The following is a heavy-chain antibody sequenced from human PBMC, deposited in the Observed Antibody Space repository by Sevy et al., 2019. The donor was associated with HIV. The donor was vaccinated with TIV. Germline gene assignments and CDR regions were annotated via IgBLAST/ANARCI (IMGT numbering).Heavy chain of an antibody. CDR1: GFTFSTYD. CDR3: AKNRPPGGSYFSRHGMDV. V-gene: IGHV3-30*18. Sequence: GESLKISCTASGFTFSTYDIHWVRQAPGKGLEWVAIISYDGNYRYYSDSVRGRFSMSRDNSKNTAYLQMSGLSVEDTAVYYCAKNRPPGGSYFSRHGMDVWCRGTTVTVSS. J-gene: IGHJ6*02. CDR2: ISYDGNYR. D-gene: IGHD1-26*01.